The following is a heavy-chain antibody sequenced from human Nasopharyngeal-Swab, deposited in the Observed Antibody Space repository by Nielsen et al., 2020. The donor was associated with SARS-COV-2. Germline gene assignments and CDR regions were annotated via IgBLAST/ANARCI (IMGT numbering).Heavy chain of an antibody. V-gene: IGHV1-24*01. D-gene: IGHD3-9*01. CDR2: FDPEDGET. J-gene: IGHJ4*02. CDR3: ARVGPYSDILTGYPPGY. Sequence: ASVKVSCKVSGYTLTELSMHWVRQAPGKGLEWMGGFDPEDGETIYAQKFQGRVTMTEDTSTDTAYMELSSLRSEDTAVYYCARVGPYSDILTGYPPGYWGQGTLVTVSS. CDR1: GYTLTELS.